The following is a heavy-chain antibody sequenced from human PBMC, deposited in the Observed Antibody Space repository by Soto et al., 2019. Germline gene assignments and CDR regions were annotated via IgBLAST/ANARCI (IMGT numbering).Heavy chain of an antibody. Sequence: GGSLRLSCAASGFTFSSYGMHWVRQAPGKGLEWVAVIWYDGSNKYYADSVKGRFTISRDNSKNTLYLQMNSLRAEDTAVYYCAREDAVNGMDVWAKGPRSPSP. CDR1: GFTFSSYG. J-gene: IGHJ6*02. V-gene: IGHV3-33*01. CDR3: AREDAVNGMDV. D-gene: IGHD2-2*01. CDR2: IWYDGSNK.